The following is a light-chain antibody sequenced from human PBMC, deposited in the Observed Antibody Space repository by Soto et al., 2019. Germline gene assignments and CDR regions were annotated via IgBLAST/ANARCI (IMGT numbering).Light chain of an antibody. CDR3: QQYNSYSPWT. J-gene: IGKJ1*01. Sequence: IQMTQPPSTLSASLGDRVTITCRASQSISSWLAWYQQKPGKAPKLLIYKASSLESGVPSRFSGSGSGTEFTLTISSLQPDDFATYYCQQYNSYSPWTFGQGTKVDIK. CDR2: KAS. CDR1: QSISSW. V-gene: IGKV1-5*03.